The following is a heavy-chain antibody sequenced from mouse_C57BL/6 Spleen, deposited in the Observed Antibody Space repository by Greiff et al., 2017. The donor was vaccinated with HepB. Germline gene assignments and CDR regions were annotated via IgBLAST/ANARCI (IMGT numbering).Heavy chain of an antibody. CDR1: GFTFSDYY. J-gene: IGHJ2*01. V-gene: IGHV5-16*01. Sequence: EVMLVESEGGLVQPGSSMKLSCTASGFTFSDYYMAWVRQVPEKGLEWVANINYDGSSTYYLDSLKSRFIISRDNAKNILYLQMSSLKSEDTATYYCARGIYYDYWGRGTTLTVSS. CDR2: INYDGSST. CDR3: ARGIYYDY.